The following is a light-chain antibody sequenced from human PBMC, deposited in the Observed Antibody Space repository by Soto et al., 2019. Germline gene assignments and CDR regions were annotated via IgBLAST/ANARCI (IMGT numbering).Light chain of an antibody. Sequence: DIQMTQSPSSLSASVGDRVTITCRASQSISSYLNWYQQKPGKAPKLLIYAASSLQSGVPSRFSGSGSGTDFTLTISSLQPEDFATYYCQQSYSTLPSTFGQGTKVDIK. J-gene: IGKJ2*02. CDR2: AAS. CDR3: QQSYSTLPST. V-gene: IGKV1-39*01. CDR1: QSISSY.